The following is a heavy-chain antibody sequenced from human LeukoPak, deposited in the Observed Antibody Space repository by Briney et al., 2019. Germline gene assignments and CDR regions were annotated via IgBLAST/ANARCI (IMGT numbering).Heavy chain of an antibody. V-gene: IGHV3-21*01. CDR1: GFTFSSYS. D-gene: IGHD1-20*01. CDR3: ARAGITGSSTAFDI. J-gene: IGHJ3*02. Sequence: GGSLRLSCAASGFTFSSYSMNWVRQAPGKGLEWVSSISSSSSYIYYADSVKGRFTISRDNAKNSLYLQMNSLRAEDTAVYYCARAGITGSSTAFDIWGQGTMVTVSS. CDR2: ISSSSSYI.